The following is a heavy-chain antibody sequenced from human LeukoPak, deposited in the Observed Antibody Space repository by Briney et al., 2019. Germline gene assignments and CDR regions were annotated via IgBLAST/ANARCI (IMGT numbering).Heavy chain of an antibody. CDR2: IYYSGST. J-gene: IGHJ6*03. D-gene: IGHD6-13*01. CDR1: GGSISSSSYY. Sequence: PSETLSLTCTVSGGSISSSSYYWGWIRQPPGKGLEWIGSIYYSGSTYYNPSLKSRVTISVDTSKNQFSLKLSSVTAADTAVYYCALLRGMAAAAISLYYYYYMDVWGKGTTVTVSS. CDR3: ALLRGMAAAAISLYYYYYMDV. V-gene: IGHV4-39*01.